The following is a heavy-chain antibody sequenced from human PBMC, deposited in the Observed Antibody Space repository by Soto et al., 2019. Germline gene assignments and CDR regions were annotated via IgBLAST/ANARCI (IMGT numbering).Heavy chain of an antibody. CDR1: GFTFSNSA. CDR3: AEELYSGRSCCAFDI. CDR2: IIVGNGQT. Sequence: SVKVSCKTSGFTFSNSAVQWVRQARGQRLEWIGWIIVGNGQTKSAQNLQERMIITRDMSTSTAYMELSSLRSEDTAVYYCAEELYSGRSCCAFDIRGHATMVTVSS. V-gene: IGHV1-58*01. D-gene: IGHD2-15*01. J-gene: IGHJ3*02.